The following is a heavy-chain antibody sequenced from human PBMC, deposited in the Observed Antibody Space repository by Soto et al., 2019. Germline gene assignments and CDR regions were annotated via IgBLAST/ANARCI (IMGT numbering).Heavy chain of an antibody. V-gene: IGHV4-39*01. CDR1: GGSVYSNGHY. CDR3: GKILVGATGHTDADS. CDR2: IDNNGVT. Sequence: SETLSLTCIVSGGSVYSNGHYWGWIRQPPGKGLEWIGSIDNNGVTNYNSSLKSRVTISRDTSKNQFSLRLASVTAADTAVYYCGKILVGATGHTDADSWGPGTLVTVSS. J-gene: IGHJ4*02. D-gene: IGHD2-15*01.